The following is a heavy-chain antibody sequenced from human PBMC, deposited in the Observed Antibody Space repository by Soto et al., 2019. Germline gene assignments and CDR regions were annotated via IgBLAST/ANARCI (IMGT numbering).Heavy chain of an antibody. CDR2: ISYDGSNK. CDR1: GFTFSSYG. D-gene: IGHD6-6*01. J-gene: IGHJ6*02. V-gene: IGHV3-30*18. Sequence: GGSLRLSCAASGFTFSSYGMHWVRQAPGKGLEWVAVISYDGSNKYYADSVKGRFTISRDNSKNTLYLQMNSLRAEDTAVYYCAKDPRVYSSSLGGMDVWGQGTTVTVSS. CDR3: AKDPRVYSSSLGGMDV.